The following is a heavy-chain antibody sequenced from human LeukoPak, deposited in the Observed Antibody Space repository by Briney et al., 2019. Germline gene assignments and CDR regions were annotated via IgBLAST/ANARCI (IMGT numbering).Heavy chain of an antibody. CDR1: GYTFSSNG. V-gene: IGHV3-23*01. CDR2: ISGSGGSP. CDR3: AKGGKTIMCPTSCYDY. D-gene: IGHD2-2*01. J-gene: IGHJ4*02. Sequence: GGSLRLSCAASGYTFSSNGMSWVRQAPGRGLEWVSVISGSGGSPDYTDSVKGRFTISRDNSKNTLYLQMNSLRAEDTAVYYCAKGGKTIMCPTSCYDYWGQGTLVTVSS.